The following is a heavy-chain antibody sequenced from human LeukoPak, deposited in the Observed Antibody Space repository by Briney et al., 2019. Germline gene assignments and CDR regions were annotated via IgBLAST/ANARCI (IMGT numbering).Heavy chain of an antibody. V-gene: IGHV3-53*01. CDR2: IYSGGSI. Sequence: GGSLRLSCAASGSTVSTNYMSWVRQAPGKGLEWVSIIYSGGSIFYADSVKGRFTISRDNSKNTLYLQMNSLRAEDTAVYYCAKDRIAAALRYFDLWGRGTLVTVSS. CDR1: GSTVSTNY. D-gene: IGHD6-13*01. J-gene: IGHJ2*01. CDR3: AKDRIAAALRYFDL.